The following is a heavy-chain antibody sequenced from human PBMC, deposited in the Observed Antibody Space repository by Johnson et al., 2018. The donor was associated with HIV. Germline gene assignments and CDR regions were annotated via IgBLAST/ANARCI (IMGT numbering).Heavy chain of an antibody. V-gene: IGHV3-23*04. CDR3: AKDTTFSSSHAFDI. D-gene: IGHD6-6*01. Sequence: VQLVESGGGLVKPGGSLRLSCAASGFTFSSYAMSWVRQAPGKGLEWVLAISGSGGSTYYADSVKGRFTISRDNAKNSLYLQMNSLRAEDTALYYCAKDTTFSSSHAFDIWGQGTMVTVSS. CDR1: GFTFSSYA. J-gene: IGHJ3*02. CDR2: ISGSGGST.